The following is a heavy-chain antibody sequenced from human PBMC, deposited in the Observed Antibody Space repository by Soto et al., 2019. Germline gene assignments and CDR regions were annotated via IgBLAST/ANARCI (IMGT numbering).Heavy chain of an antibody. D-gene: IGHD4-17*01. CDR3: ARHVDIYGPVRDFDY. Sequence: PSETLSLTCTVSGGSISSSSYYWGWIRQPPGKGLEWIGSIYYSGSTYYNPSLKSRVTISVDTSKNQFSLKLSSVTAADTAVYYCARHVDIYGPVRDFDYWGQGTLVTVSS. CDR1: GGSISSSSYY. CDR2: IYYSGST. V-gene: IGHV4-39*01. J-gene: IGHJ4*02.